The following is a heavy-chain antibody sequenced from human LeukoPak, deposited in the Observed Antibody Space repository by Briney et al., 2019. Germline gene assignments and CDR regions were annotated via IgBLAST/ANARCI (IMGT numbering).Heavy chain of an antibody. D-gene: IGHD3-3*01. CDR3: AVDRERAPDPYYDFWSGLFRDEPMYYFDY. V-gene: IGHV3-74*01. CDR2: IKGDGSIT. J-gene: IGHJ4*02. Sequence: GGSLRLSCAASGFTFSGNWMHWVRQAPGKGLVWVSRIKGDGSITSYADSVKGRFTISRDNAKNTLFLQMNSLRAEDTAVYYCAVDRERAPDPYYDFWSGLFRDEPMYYFDYWGQGTLVTVSS. CDR1: GFTFSGNW.